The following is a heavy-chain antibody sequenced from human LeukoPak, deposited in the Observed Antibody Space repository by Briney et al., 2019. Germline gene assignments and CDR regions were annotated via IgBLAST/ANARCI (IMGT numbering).Heavy chain of an antibody. CDR3: AKGGKWDVTPFDY. CDR2: ISGGGGST. J-gene: IGHJ4*02. Sequence: GGSLRLSCAVSGFTVSSHAMSWVRQASGKGLEWVSTISGGGGSTYYADSVKGRLTISRDNSKNTLYLQVNSLRAEDTAVYYCAKGGKWDVTPFDYWGQGTLVTVSS. CDR1: GFTVSSHA. D-gene: IGHD1-26*01. V-gene: IGHV3-23*01.